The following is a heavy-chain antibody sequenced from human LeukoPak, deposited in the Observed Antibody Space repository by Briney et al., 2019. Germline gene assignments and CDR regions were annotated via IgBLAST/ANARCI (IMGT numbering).Heavy chain of an antibody. D-gene: IGHD2-21*01. V-gene: IGHV1-2*02. Sequence: GASVTVSFMASAYTFTFYYMHWVRQAPGQGLEWMGWINPYSGGTNYAHKFQGRVTMTRDTSISTAYMELSRLRSDDRAVYYCARAHIGNDLLIVYWGEGALVTVSP. CDR3: ARAHIGNDLLIVY. CDR1: AYTFTFYY. J-gene: IGHJ4*02. CDR2: INPYSGGT.